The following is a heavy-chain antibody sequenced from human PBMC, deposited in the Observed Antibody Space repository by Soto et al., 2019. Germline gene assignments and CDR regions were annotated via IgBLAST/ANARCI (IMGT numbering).Heavy chain of an antibody. CDR2: IDAEDGNT. V-gene: IGHV1-24*01. CDR1: GYTLTELS. D-gene: IGHD6-19*01. J-gene: IGHJ6*02. Sequence: ASVKVSCKVSGYTLTELSMHWVRQAPGKGLEWMGGIDAEDGNTIYAQKLQGRVTMTADTSTSTAYMELRSLRSDDTAVYYCARSGIAVAGTNYYYYGMDVWGQGTTVTVSS. CDR3: ARSGIAVAGTNYYYYGMDV.